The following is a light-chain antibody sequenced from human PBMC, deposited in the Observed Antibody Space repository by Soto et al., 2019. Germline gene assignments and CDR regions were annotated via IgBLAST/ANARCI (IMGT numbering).Light chain of an antibody. Sequence: DIQMTQSPSSLSASLGDRVTITCRASQSISVYLNWYQQKPGKAPQLLIYAASFLQTGVPSRFSGGGSGADFTLTISSLQPEDFATYYCQQSYVSPYTFGQGTNLDIK. CDR3: QQSYVSPYT. CDR1: QSISVY. J-gene: IGKJ2*01. V-gene: IGKV1-39*01. CDR2: AAS.